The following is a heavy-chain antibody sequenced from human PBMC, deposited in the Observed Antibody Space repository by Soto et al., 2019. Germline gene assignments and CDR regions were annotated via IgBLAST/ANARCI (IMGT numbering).Heavy chain of an antibody. CDR1: GGTFSSYA. CDR2: IIPIFGTA. V-gene: IGHV1-69*13. J-gene: IGHJ5*02. D-gene: IGHD5-18*01. Sequence: SVKVSCKASGGTFSSYAISWVRQAPGQGLEWMGGIIPIFGTANYAQKFQGRVTITADESTSTAYMELSSLRSEDTAVYYCARVKSQVRIQLLKGLWFDPWGQGTLVTVSS. CDR3: ARVKSQVRIQLLKGLWFDP.